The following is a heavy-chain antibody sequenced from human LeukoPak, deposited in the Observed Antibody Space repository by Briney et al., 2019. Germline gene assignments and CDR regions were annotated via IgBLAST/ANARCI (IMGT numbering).Heavy chain of an antibody. J-gene: IGHJ3*02. CDR3: ATGYGSGSYYGAFDI. Sequence: SETPSLTCTVSGHSIINSYYWGWVRQPPGKGLEWIGSIHHSGSTYYNPSLKSRVTISIDTSKNQFSLKLSSVTAADTAVYYCATGYGSGSYYGAFDIWGQGTMVTVSS. V-gene: IGHV4-38-2*02. D-gene: IGHD3-10*01. CDR1: GHSIINSYY. CDR2: IHHSGST.